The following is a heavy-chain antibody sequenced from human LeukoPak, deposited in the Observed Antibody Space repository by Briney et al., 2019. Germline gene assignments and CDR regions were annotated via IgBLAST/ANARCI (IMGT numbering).Heavy chain of an antibody. CDR2: IIPIFGTA. Sequence: SVKVSCKASGGTFSSYAISWVRQAPEQGLEWMGGIIPIFGTANYAQKFQGRVTITTDESTSTAYMELSSLRSEDTAVYYCATRTKQLWLAGPPVDVWGKGTTVTVSS. V-gene: IGHV1-69*05. D-gene: IGHD5-18*01. J-gene: IGHJ6*04. CDR3: ATRTKQLWLAGPPVDV. CDR1: GGTFSSYA.